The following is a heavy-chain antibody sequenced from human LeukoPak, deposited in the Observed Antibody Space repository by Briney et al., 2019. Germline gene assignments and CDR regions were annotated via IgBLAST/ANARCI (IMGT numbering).Heavy chain of an antibody. CDR2: INPNSGGT. Sequence: ASVKVSCKTSGYTFTGYFMHWVGQAPGQGLEWMGWINPNSGGTNYAQKFQGRVTMTRDTSISTAYLELTRLRSDETALYYCSREGDYGDYGRLWYFDLWGRGTLVTVSS. CDR3: SREGDYGDYGRLWYFDL. CDR1: GYTFTGYF. D-gene: IGHD4-17*01. J-gene: IGHJ2*01. V-gene: IGHV1-2*02.